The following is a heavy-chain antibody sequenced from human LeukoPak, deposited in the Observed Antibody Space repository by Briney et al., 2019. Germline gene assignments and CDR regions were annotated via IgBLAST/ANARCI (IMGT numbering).Heavy chain of an antibody. D-gene: IGHD5-18*01. CDR3: ARGQLWLFDY. Sequence: AGGSLRLSCAASGFTVSSNYMSWVRQAPGKGLEWVSVIYSGGSTYYADSVKGRFTISRDNSKNTLYLQMNSLRAEDTAVYYCARGQLWLFDYWGQGTWSPSPQ. CDR2: IYSGGST. CDR1: GFTVSSNY. J-gene: IGHJ4*02. V-gene: IGHV3-53*01.